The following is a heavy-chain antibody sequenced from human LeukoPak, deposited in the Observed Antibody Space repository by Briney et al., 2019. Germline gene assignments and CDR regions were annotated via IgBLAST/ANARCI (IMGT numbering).Heavy chain of an antibody. CDR1: GGTFSSYA. V-gene: IGHV1-2*06. CDR3: ASSLCGWYCFDY. Sequence: GASVKVSCKASGGTFSSYAISWVRQAPGQGLEWMGRINPNSGGTNYAQKFQGRVTMTRDTSISTAYMELSRLRSDDTAVYYCASSLCGWYCFDYWGQGTLVTVSS. J-gene: IGHJ4*02. D-gene: IGHD6-19*01. CDR2: INPNSGGT.